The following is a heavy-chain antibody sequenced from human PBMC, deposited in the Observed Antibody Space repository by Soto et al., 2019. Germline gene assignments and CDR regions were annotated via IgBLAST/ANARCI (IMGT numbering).Heavy chain of an antibody. CDR3: AKGGVGAFDI. V-gene: IGHV3-23*01. CDR2: ISGSGGST. CDR1: GFTFSSYG. Sequence: PVRSLRLSCAASGFTFSSYGMSWVRQAPGKGLEWVSGISGSGGSTYYADSVKGRFTISRDKSKNTLYLQMNSLRAEDTAVYYCAKGGVGAFDIWGQGTMVTVSS. J-gene: IGHJ3*02. D-gene: IGHD1-26*01.